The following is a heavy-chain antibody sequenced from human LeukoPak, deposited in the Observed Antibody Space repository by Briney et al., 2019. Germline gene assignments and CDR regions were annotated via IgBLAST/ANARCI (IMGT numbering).Heavy chain of an antibody. CDR3: ARSVYYYYYMDV. Sequence: GESLKISCKGSGYSFTNYWINWVRQMPGKGLEWMGRIDPSDSYTNHSPSFQDHVTISADKSISTVYLQWSSLKASDTAIYYCARSVYYYYYMDVWGQGTTVTVSS. CDR1: GYSFTNYW. CDR2: IDPSDSYT. J-gene: IGHJ6*02. V-gene: IGHV5-10-1*01.